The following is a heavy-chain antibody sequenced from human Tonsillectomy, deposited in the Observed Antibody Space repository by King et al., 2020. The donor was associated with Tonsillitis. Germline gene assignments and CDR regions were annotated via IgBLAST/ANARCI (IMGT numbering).Heavy chain of an antibody. CDR3: ARASTIFGPLDY. Sequence: LQLQESGSRLVKPSQTLSLTCAVSGGYISSGGYSWNWIRQPPGKGLEWIGYIFHSGNPYYNPSLKSRVTMSVDRSKNQFSLNLTSVTAADTAVYYCARASTIFGPLDYWGQGILVTVSS. D-gene: IGHD3-3*01. CDR1: GGYISSGGYS. J-gene: IGHJ4*02. CDR2: IFHSGNP. V-gene: IGHV4-30-2*01.